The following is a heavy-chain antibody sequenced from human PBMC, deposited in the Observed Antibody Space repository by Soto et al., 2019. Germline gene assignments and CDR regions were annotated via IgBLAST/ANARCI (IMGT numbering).Heavy chain of an antibody. CDR2: IYHSGST. Sequence: QVQLQESGPGLVKPSGTLSLTCAVSGGSISSSNWWSWVRQPPGKGLEWIGEIYHSGSTNYNPSLXXRXAISVDKSKNQFSLKLSSVTAAATAVYYCARVVGGYYYGMDVWGQGTTVTVSS. D-gene: IGHD2-2*01. V-gene: IGHV4-4*02. CDR3: ARVVGGYYYGMDV. CDR1: GGSISSSNW. J-gene: IGHJ6*02.